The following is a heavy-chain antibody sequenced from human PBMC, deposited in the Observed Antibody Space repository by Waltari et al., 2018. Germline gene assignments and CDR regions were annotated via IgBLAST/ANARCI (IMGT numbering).Heavy chain of an antibody. CDR3: VRDHWGPDY. CDR1: GFTFTDYW. CDR2: IHKAGSEK. V-gene: IGHV3-7*01. Sequence: EVHLVESGGGLVQPGGSLRLSCAASGFTFTDYWMSWVRQAPGKGPEWVANIHKAGSEKNYVDYLKGRFTISRDNAKDSVYLQMNSLRADDTAMYYCVRDHWGPDYWGQGTLVTVSS. J-gene: IGHJ4*02. D-gene: IGHD7-27*01.